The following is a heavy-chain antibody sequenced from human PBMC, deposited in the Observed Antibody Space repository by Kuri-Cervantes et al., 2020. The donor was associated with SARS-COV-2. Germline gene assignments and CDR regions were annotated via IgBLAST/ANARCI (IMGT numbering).Heavy chain of an antibody. D-gene: IGHD6-19*01. Sequence: GGSLRLSCAASGFTFDDYTMHWVRQAPGKGLEWVSLISWDGGSTYYADSVKGRFTISRDNSKNSLYLQMNSLRTEDTALYYCAKDETGYGSGWLFDYWGQGTLVTVSS. J-gene: IGHJ4*02. CDR1: GFTFDDYT. CDR2: ISWDGGST. V-gene: IGHV3-43*01. CDR3: AKDETGYGSGWLFDY.